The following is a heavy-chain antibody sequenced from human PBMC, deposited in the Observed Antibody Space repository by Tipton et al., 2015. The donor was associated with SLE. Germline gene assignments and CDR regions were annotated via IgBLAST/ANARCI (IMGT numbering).Heavy chain of an antibody. Sequence: SLRLSCAASGFTFSSYSMNWVRQAPGKGLEWVSSISSSSSYIYYADSVKGRFTISRDNAKNSLYLQMNSLRAEDTAVYYCARCPYYYDSSGYYYDYWGQGTLVTVSS. CDR3: ARCPYYYDSSGYYYDY. CDR2: ISSSSSYI. CDR1: GFTFSSYS. V-gene: IGHV3-21*03. D-gene: IGHD3-22*01. J-gene: IGHJ4*02.